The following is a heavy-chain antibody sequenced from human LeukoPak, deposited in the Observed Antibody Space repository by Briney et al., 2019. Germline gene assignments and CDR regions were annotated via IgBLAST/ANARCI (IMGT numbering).Heavy chain of an antibody. J-gene: IGHJ4*02. D-gene: IGHD1-1*01. CDR1: GFTFSSYS. CDR2: IGVSSSHV. V-gene: IGHV3-48*02. CDR3: VRDNNWAFDY. Sequence: GGSLRLSCESSGFTFSSYSMNWVRQAPGKGLEWVSKIGVSSSHVIYAESVKGRFTISRDYAKNSLYLQMNSLSDEDTAVYFCVRDNNWAFDYWGQGTLVTVSS.